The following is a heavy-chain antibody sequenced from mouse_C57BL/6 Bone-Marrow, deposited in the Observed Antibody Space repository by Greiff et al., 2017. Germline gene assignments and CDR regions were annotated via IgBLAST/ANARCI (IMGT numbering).Heavy chain of an antibody. CDR2: IHPSDSDT. CDR3: EILAVVGTDGYFDV. J-gene: IGHJ1*03. CDR1: GYTFTSYW. Sequence: QVQLQQPGAELVKPGASVKVSCKASGYTFTSYWMHWVKQRPGQGLEWIGRIHPSDSDTNYNQKFKGKVTLTVDKSSSTSYMQLSSLRSEDSAVYYCEILAVVGTDGYFDVWGTGTTVTVSS. V-gene: IGHV1-74*01. D-gene: IGHD1-1*01.